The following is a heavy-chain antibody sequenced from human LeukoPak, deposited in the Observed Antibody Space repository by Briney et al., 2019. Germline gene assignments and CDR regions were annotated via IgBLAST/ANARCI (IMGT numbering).Heavy chain of an antibody. CDR3: ARWFVRTTVTTNYYYYGMDV. Sequence: ASVKVSCKASGYTFTSYDINWVRQATGQGLEWMGWMNPNSGNTGYAQKFQGRVTMTRNTSISTAYMELSSLRSEDTAVYHCARWFVRTTVTTNYYYYGMDVWGQGTTVTVSS. CDR1: GYTFTSYD. CDR2: MNPNSGNT. V-gene: IGHV1-8*01. D-gene: IGHD4-17*01. J-gene: IGHJ6*02.